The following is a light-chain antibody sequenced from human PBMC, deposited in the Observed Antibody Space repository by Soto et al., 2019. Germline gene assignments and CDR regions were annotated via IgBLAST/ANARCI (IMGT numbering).Light chain of an antibody. CDR1: QSISSW. CDR3: QQYNSYPYT. Sequence: DIQMTQSPSTLSASVGDRVTITCRASQSISSWLAWYQQKPGKAPKLLLYKASSVESGVPSRFSGSGSGTEFTLTISSLQPDDFATYYGQQYNSYPYTCGQGTKLEI. V-gene: IGKV1-5*03. J-gene: IGKJ2*01. CDR2: KAS.